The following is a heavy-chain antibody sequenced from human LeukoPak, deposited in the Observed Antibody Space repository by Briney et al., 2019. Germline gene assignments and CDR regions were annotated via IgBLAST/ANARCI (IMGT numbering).Heavy chain of an antibody. CDR1: GGSISSSSYY. Sequence: SETLSLTCTVSGGSISSSSYYWGWIRQPPGKGLGWIGSIYYSGSTYYNPSLKSRVTISVDTSKNQFSLKLSSVTAADTAVYYCARGGPGDPAFFDYWGQGTLVTVSS. D-gene: IGHD7-27*01. CDR2: IYYSGST. J-gene: IGHJ4*02. CDR3: ARGGPGDPAFFDY. V-gene: IGHV4-39*07.